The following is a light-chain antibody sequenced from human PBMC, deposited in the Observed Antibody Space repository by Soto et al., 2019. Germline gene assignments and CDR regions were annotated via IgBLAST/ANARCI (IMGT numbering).Light chain of an antibody. CDR1: SSDVGTDNY. CDR2: EVS. J-gene: IGLJ1*01. V-gene: IGLV2-14*01. CDR3: SAYTSRLTLYV. Sequence: QSVLTQPASVSGSPGQSITISCTGTSSDVGTDNYVSWYQQHSGKAPKLMIYEVSNRPSGVSNRFSGSKSGNTASLTISGLQAEDDAYYYCSAYTSRLTLYVFGSGTKVTVL.